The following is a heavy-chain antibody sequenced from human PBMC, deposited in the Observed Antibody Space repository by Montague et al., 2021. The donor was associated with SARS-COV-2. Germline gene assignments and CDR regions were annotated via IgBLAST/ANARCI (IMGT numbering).Heavy chain of an antibody. J-gene: IGHJ3*01. CDR2: IHPYGDI. Sequence: ETLSLTCTVSGDSVTERYLNWVRQAAGKGLEWIGFIHPYGDIHYNASLKSRVILSRDASKNQFSLTLTSVTAADTAAYYCAIGGDSAKCGVWGRGTLVTVSS. CDR1: GDSVTERY. V-gene: IGHV4-4*07. CDR3: AIGGDSAKCGV. D-gene: IGHD2-21*01.